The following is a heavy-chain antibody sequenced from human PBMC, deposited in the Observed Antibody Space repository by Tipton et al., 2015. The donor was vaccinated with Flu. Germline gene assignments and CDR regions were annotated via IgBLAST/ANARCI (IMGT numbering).Heavy chain of an antibody. D-gene: IGHD3-22*01. CDR1: GFTFSSYA. J-gene: IGHJ3*02. V-gene: IGHV3-23*01. Sequence: GSLRLSCAASGFTFSSYAMSWVRQAPGKGLEWVSAISGSGGSTYYADSVKGRFTISRDNSKNTLYLQMNSLRAEDTAVYYCASVSSGYSRTDAFDIWGQGTMVTVSS. CDR3: ASVSSGYSRTDAFDI. CDR2: ISGSGGST.